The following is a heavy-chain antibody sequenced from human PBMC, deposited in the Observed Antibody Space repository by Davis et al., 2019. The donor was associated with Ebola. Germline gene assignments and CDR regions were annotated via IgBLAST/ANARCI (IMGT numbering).Heavy chain of an antibody. J-gene: IGHJ4*02. CDR1: GDSVPSNSAA. Sequence: HSQTLSLTCAISGDSVPSNSAAWNWIRQSPSRGLEWLGRTYYRSKWYNDYAVSVKSRITINPDTSKNQFSLQLNSVTPEDTAVYYCARGSVVREHVGTSRDGYNYEDFDYWGQGTLVTVSS. CDR3: ARGSVVREHVGTSRDGYNYEDFDY. D-gene: IGHD5-24*01. V-gene: IGHV6-1*01. CDR2: TYYRSKWYN.